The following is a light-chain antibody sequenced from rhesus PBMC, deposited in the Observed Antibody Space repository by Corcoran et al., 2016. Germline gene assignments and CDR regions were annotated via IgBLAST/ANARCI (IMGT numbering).Light chain of an antibody. CDR3: QQHDSTPLT. CDR1: QSVSSY. CDR2: GAS. J-gene: IGKJ4*01. V-gene: IGKV3S9*01. Sequence: EIVMTQSPATLSLSPGERATLSCRASQSVSSYVAWYQQKPEQAPRLLIYGASSRATGIPDRVSGSGSGTAFTLPISSLQPDDIATYYCQQHDSTPLTFGGGTKVEIK.